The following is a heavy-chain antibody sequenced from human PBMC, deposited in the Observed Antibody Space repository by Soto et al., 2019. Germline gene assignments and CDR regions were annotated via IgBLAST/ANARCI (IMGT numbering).Heavy chain of an antibody. CDR2: ISGSGGST. V-gene: IGHV3-23*01. CDR1: GFTFSSYA. CDR3: AKELQYSSSLPEIDY. Sequence: GGSLRLSCAASGFTFSSYAMSWVRQAPGKGLEWVSAISGSGGSTYYADSVKGRFTISRDNSKNTLYLQMNSLRAEDTTVYYCAKELQYSSSLPEIDYWGQGTLVTVSS. D-gene: IGHD6-19*01. J-gene: IGHJ4*02.